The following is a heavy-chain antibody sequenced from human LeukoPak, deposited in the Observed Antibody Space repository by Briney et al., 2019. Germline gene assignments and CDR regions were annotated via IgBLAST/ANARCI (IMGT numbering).Heavy chain of an antibody. D-gene: IGHD4-23*01. CDR3: ARHPGKVTNDWYFDL. CDR2: ISDDGRIK. J-gene: IGHJ2*01. V-gene: IGHV3-30*03. CDR1: GFSFSSYG. Sequence: GRSLRLSCAASGFSFSSYGMHWVRQAPGKGLEWVAVISDDGRIKYYVDSVKGRFTISRDNAKNTLYLQMNSLRVEDTAVYYCARHPGKVTNDWYFDLWGRGTLVTVSS.